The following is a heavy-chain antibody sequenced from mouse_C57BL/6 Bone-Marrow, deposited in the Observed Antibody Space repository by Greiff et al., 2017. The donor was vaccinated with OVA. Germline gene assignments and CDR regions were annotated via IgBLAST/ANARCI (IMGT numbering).Heavy chain of an antibody. CDR2: IHPNSGST. Sequence: QVQLKQPGAELVKPGASVKLSCKASGYTFTSYWMHWVKQRPGQGLEWIGMIHPNSGSTNYNEKFKSKATLTVDKSSSTAYMQLSSLTSEDSAVYYCSRQLRLPFDYWGQGTTLTVSS. CDR1: GYTFTSYW. V-gene: IGHV1-64*01. CDR3: SRQLRLPFDY. J-gene: IGHJ2*01. D-gene: IGHD3-2*02.